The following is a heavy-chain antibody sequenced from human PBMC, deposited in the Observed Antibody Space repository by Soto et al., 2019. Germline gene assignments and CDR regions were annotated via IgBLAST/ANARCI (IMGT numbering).Heavy chain of an antibody. D-gene: IGHD3-22*01. CDR1: GYSFTSYY. Sequence: ASVKVSCKASGYSFTSYYMHWVRQAPGQGPEWMGMINPSGGTTDYAAPVKGRFTISRDDSENTVYLQMNSLKTEDTAVYYCATPPGFYDSAPFDYWGQGTLVTVSS. V-gene: IGHV1-46*04. CDR2: INPSGGTT. J-gene: IGHJ4*02. CDR3: ATPPGFYDSAPFDY.